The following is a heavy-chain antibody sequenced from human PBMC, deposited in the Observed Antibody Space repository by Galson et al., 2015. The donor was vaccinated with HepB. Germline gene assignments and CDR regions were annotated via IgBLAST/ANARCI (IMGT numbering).Heavy chain of an antibody. CDR2: TYYRSKWFN. D-gene: IGHD3-3*01. V-gene: IGHV6-1*01. CDR3: ARDNLRGGLGSFWSGQPHGVNWFDR. J-gene: IGHJ5*01. CDR1: GDSVSTTSVG. Sequence: CAISGDSVSTTSVGWSWIRQSPSRGLEWLGRTYYRSKWFNDYAVSLKSRITISPDTSKNQVSLQLNSVAPEDTAVYFCARDNLRGGLGSFWSGQPHGVNWFDRWGQGTLVIVSS.